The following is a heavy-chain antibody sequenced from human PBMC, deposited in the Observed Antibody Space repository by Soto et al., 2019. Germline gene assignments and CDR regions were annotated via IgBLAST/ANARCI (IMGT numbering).Heavy chain of an antibody. Sequence: ASGTVSCTASGYTFTSYYMHWVRQAPGQGLEWMGIINPSGGSTSYAQKFQGRVTMTRDTSIGTAYMERSRLRSDDTAVYYCPRDATGAFDIWGQGTRVTVSS. CDR1: GYTFTSYY. CDR3: PRDATGAFDI. J-gene: IGHJ3*02. V-gene: IGHV1-46*01. CDR2: INPSGGST.